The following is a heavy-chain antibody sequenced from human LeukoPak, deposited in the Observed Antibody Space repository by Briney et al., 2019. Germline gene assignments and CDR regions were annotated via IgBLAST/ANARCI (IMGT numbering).Heavy chain of an antibody. CDR3: ARGPGGSPAPFGFDY. J-gene: IGHJ4*02. Sequence: ASVKVSCKASGGTFRSFTINWVRQAPGQGLEWMGGIIPMFGAANYAQKFQGRVTITADESTSTAYMELSSPRSEDTAVYFCARGPGGSPAPFGFDYWGQGTLVTVSS. CDR2: IIPMFGAA. V-gene: IGHV1-69*01. CDR1: GGTFRSFT. D-gene: IGHD1-26*01.